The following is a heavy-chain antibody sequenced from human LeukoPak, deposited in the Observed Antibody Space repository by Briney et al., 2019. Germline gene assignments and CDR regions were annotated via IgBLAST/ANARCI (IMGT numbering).Heavy chain of an antibody. V-gene: IGHV4-59*01. J-gene: IGHJ4*02. Sequence: SETLSLTCTVSGGSISSYYWSWIRQPPGKGLEWIGYIYYSGSTNYNPSFKNRVTISVDTSKNQFSLKLSSVTAADTAVYYCARYISGTSQVFDYWGRGTLVTVSS. CDR2: IYYSGST. D-gene: IGHD1-20*01. CDR3: ARYISGTSQVFDY. CDR1: GGSISSYY.